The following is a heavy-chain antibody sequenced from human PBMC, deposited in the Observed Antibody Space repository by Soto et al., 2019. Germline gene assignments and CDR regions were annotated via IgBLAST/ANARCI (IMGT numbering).Heavy chain of an antibody. Sequence: EVQLVESGGGLVQPGKALRLSCAASGFTFSKYWMHWVRQAPGKGPVWVSYISGDGTTTDYADSVKGRFTISRDNAKNTLYLKMDSLRVEDTAVYYCAIQDCTNDVCLEAAVTVGGALESWGQGAQVTVTS. CDR3: AIQDCTNDVCLEAAVTVGGALES. J-gene: IGHJ1*01. CDR2: ISGDGTTT. V-gene: IGHV3-74*01. CDR1: GFTFSKYW. D-gene: IGHD2-8*01.